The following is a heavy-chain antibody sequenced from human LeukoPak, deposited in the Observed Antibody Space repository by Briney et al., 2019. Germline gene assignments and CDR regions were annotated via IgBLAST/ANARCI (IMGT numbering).Heavy chain of an antibody. D-gene: IGHD2-15*01. CDR1: GYTFTSYY. V-gene: IGHV1-46*01. CDR2: IDPSGGST. CDR3: ARNSGSGFDY. J-gene: IGHJ4*02. Sequence: GASVKVSCKASGYTFTSYYMLWVRQAHGQGLEWMGRIDPSGGSTSYAQKFQGRVTMTRDTSTSTVYMELSSLRSEDTAVYYCARNSGSGFDYWGQGTLVTVSS.